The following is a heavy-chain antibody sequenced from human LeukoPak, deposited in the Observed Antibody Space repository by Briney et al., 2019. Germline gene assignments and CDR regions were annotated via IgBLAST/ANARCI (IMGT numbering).Heavy chain of an antibody. CDR1: GGSFGGYY. J-gene: IGHJ4*02. CDR3: ARGGFHYDYVWGSYRGNYFDY. V-gene: IGHV4-34*01. CDR2: INHSGST. Sequence: SGTLSLTCAVYGGSFGGYYWSWIRQPPGKGLEWIGEINHSGSTNYNPSLKSRVTISVDTSKNQFSLKLSSVTAADTAVYYCARGGFHYDYVWGSYRGNYFDYWGQGTLVTVSS. D-gene: IGHD3-16*02.